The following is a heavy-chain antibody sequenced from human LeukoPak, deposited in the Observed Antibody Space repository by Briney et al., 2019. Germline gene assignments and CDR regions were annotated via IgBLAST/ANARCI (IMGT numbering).Heavy chain of an antibody. Sequence: PSETLSLTCAVYGGSFSVYYWSWIRQPPGKGLEWIGEINHSGSTNYNPSLKSRVTISVDTSKNQFSLKLSSVTAADTAVYYCARGGPYGGNLFDYWGQGTLVTVSS. CDR2: INHSGST. D-gene: IGHD4-23*01. J-gene: IGHJ4*02. CDR1: GGSFSVYY. V-gene: IGHV4-34*01. CDR3: ARGGPYGGNLFDY.